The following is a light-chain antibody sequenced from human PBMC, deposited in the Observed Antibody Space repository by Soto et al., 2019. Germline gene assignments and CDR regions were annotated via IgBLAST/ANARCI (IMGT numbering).Light chain of an antibody. CDR2: EAS. CDR1: SNDVGTYNL. CDR3: CSYGRSVV. J-gene: IGLJ2*01. Sequence: QSVLTQPASVSGSPGQSITISCTGTSNDVGTYNLVSWYQHHPGKAPKLIIYEASKRPSGVPNRFSGSKSGNTASLTISGLHAEDEADYYCCSYGRSVVFGGGTKLTVL. V-gene: IGLV2-23*01.